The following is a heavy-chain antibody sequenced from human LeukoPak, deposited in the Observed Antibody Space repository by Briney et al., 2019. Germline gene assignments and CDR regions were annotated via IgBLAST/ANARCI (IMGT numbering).Heavy chain of an antibody. CDR1: GLTFSTYA. CDR2: VTVDGGTT. CDR3: AKDCCSNTGLFDY. D-gene: IGHD2-2*01. Sequence: PGGSLRLSCAASGLTFSTYAMSWVRQAPGRGLEWVSTVTVDGGTTYYADSVKGRFTISRDNSKNTLNLQMNSLRTEDTAVYYCAKDCCSNTGLFDYWGRGTRVTVSS. J-gene: IGHJ4*02. V-gene: IGHV3-23*01.